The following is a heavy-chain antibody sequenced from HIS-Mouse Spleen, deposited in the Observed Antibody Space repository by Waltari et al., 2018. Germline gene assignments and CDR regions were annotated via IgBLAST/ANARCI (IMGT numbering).Heavy chain of an antibody. Sequence: QVQLVQSGAEVKKPGASVKVSCTSSGYTFTGYYMHWVRQAPGQGLEWMGWINPNSGGTNYAQKFQGRVTMTRDTSISTAYMELSRLRSDDTAVYYCARVYSSSWRGFDYWGQGTLVTVSS. V-gene: IGHV1-2*02. D-gene: IGHD6-6*01. CDR1: GYTFTGYY. CDR3: ARVYSSSWRGFDY. J-gene: IGHJ4*02. CDR2: INPNSGGT.